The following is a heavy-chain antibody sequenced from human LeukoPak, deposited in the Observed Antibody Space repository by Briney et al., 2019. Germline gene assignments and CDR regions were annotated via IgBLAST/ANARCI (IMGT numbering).Heavy chain of an antibody. Sequence: QSGGSLRLSCAASGFTFSSYAMHWVRQAPGKGLEWVAVISYDGSNKYYADSVKGRFTISRDNSKNTLYLQMNSLRAEDTAVYYCARDRRLWNMDVWGTGTTVTISS. CDR2: ISYDGSNK. CDR1: GFTFSSYA. J-gene: IGHJ6*03. V-gene: IGHV3-30*04. D-gene: IGHD4/OR15-4a*01. CDR3: ARDRRLWNMDV.